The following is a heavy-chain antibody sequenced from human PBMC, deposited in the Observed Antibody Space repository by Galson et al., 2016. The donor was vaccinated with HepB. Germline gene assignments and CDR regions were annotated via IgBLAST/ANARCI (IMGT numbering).Heavy chain of an antibody. V-gene: IGHV1-3*01. CDR3: ARARGAGSVWTNFNFFDS. CDR1: GYTFSTYA. CDR2: ITPGNGNT. D-gene: IGHD6-19*01. J-gene: IGHJ5*01. Sequence: SVKVSCKASGYTFSTYAVHWVRQAPGQWLEWMGWITPGNGNTKYSEKFQGRVTITKDTSASTAYMELSSLRSEDTAVYYCARARGAGSVWTNFNFFDSWGHGTLVAVPS.